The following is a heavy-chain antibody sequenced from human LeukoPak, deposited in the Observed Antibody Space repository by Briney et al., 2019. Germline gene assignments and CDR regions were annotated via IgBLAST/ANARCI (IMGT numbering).Heavy chain of an antibody. Sequence: GGSLRLSCAASGFTVSSNYMSWVRQAPGEGLEWVSVIYSGGSTYYADSVKGRFTISRDNSKNTLYLQMNSLRAEDTAVYYCARDNRAAAGFDYWGQGTLVTVSS. D-gene: IGHD6-13*01. CDR2: IYSGGST. CDR3: ARDNRAAAGFDY. V-gene: IGHV3-53*01. J-gene: IGHJ4*02. CDR1: GFTVSSNY.